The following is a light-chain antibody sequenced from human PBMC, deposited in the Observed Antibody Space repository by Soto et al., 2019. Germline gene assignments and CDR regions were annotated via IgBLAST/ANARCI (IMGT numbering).Light chain of an antibody. Sequence: DIQMTQSPSSLSASVGDRVTITCQASHDITNYLNWYQQKPGKGPRLLIYGATNLETGAPSRVSGSGFGTDFSFTVSSLQPEDFATYYCQQYDILPTFGGGTKVELK. CDR2: GAT. V-gene: IGKV1-33*01. CDR1: HDITNY. J-gene: IGKJ4*01. CDR3: QQYDILPT.